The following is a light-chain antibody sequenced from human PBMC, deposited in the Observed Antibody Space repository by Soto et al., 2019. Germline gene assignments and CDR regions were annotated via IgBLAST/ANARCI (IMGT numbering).Light chain of an antibody. V-gene: IGKV2D-29*02. CDR3: MQSTQLPPT. Sequence: DVVMTQTPLSLSVTPGQPASISCKSSQSLLHITGETFLFWYLQKPGQSPQLLIYEVSTRVSGVPDRFSGSGSGTDFTLEISRVETDDVGIYYCMQSTQLPPTVGQGTRMESK. CDR1: QSLLHITGETF. J-gene: IGKJ5*01. CDR2: EVS.